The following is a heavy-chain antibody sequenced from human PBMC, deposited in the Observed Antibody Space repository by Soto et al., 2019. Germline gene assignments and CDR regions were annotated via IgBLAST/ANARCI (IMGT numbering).Heavy chain of an antibody. D-gene: IGHD3-16*01. J-gene: IGHJ6*02. CDR1: GGTFSSDF. CDR3: ARDQDSDNYVYAGSQEPYGMDV. Sequence: SVKVSCKASGGTFSSDFISWVRQVPGQGLVWVGGTIARFGSANFAQKFQGRVTITADRFTSTVYMELSSLTSEDTATYYCARDQDSDNYVYAGSQEPYGMDVWGQGTTVTVSS. V-gene: IGHV1-69*06. CDR2: TIARFGSA.